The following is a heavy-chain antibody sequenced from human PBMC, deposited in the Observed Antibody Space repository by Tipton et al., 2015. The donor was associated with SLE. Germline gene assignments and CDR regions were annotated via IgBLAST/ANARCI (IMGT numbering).Heavy chain of an antibody. Sequence: TLSLTCTVSGGSISSYYWSWIRQPPGKGLEWIGYIYYSGSTNYTPSLKSRVTVTVDTSKNQFSLKLSSVTAADTAVYYCASPQLGIDAFDIWGQGTMVTVSS. V-gene: IGHV4-59*07. CDR2: IYYSGST. CDR3: ASPQLGIDAFDI. J-gene: IGHJ3*02. D-gene: IGHD7-27*01. CDR1: GGSISSYY.